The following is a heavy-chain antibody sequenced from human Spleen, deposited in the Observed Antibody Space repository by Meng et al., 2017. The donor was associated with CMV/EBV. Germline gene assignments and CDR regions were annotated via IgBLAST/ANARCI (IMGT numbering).Heavy chain of an antibody. J-gene: IGHJ4*02. CDR1: GGTFSSYA. CDR3: ASLGGNLYYFDY. V-gene: IGHV1-69*12. D-gene: IGHD4-23*01. CDR2: IIPIFGTA. Sequence: QVQLGKAGVEVRKPGSSGKVSCKASGGTFSSYAISWVRQAPGQGLEWMGGIIPIFGTANYAQKFQGRVTITADESTSTAYMELSSLRSEDTAVYYCASLGGNLYYFDYWGQGTLVTVSS.